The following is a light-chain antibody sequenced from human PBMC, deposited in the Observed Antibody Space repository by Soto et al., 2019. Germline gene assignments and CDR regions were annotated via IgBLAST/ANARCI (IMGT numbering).Light chain of an antibody. CDR3: QQYGNSPLT. J-gene: IGKJ4*01. CDR1: QTVINKY. CDR2: GAS. V-gene: IGKV3-20*01. Sequence: EIVLTQSPGTLSLSPGERATLSCRASQTVINKYIAWYQQKPGQAPRLLIYGASSRATGIPDRFSGSGSETDFILTISRLEPEDFAVYYCQQYGNSPLTFGGGTMVDIK.